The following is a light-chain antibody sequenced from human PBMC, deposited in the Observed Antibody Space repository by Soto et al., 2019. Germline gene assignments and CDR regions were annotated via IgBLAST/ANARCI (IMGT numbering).Light chain of an antibody. Sequence: QSALTQPASVSGDPGQSITISCTGTSSDVGGYHYVSWYQQHPGIAPKLLIYGVTNRPSGVSPRFSGSKSGNTASLTIAGLLAEDEADYHCSSYTSASTLLYLFGTGTKLTVL. CDR1: SSDVGGYHY. J-gene: IGLJ1*01. V-gene: IGLV2-14*01. CDR2: GVT. CDR3: SSYTSASTLLYL.